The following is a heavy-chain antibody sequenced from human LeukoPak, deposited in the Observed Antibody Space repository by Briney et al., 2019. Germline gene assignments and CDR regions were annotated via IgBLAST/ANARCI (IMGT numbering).Heavy chain of an antibody. D-gene: IGHD1-1*01. CDR2: IYYSGST. CDR1: GGSISSSSYY. CDR3: ATLIRLTRSRADY. Sequence: SETLSLTCTVSGGSISSSSYYWGWIRQPPGKGLEWIGSIYYSGSTYHNPSLKSRVTISVDTSKNQFSLKLSSVTAADTAVYYCATLIRLTRSRADYWGQGTLVTVSS. V-gene: IGHV4-39*07. J-gene: IGHJ4*02.